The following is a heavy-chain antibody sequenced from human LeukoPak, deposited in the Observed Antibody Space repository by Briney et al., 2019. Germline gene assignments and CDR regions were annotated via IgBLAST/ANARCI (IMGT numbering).Heavy chain of an antibody. CDR3: ARRYCSSTSCSAGEAFDI. J-gene: IGHJ3*02. V-gene: IGHV3-53*01. Sequence: PGGSLRLSCAASGFTVSSNYMSWVRQAPGKGLEWVSVIYSGGSTYYADSVKGRFTIPRDNSKNTLYLQMNSLRAEDTAVYYCARRYCSSTSCSAGEAFDIWGQGTMVTVSS. D-gene: IGHD2-2*01. CDR1: GFTVSSNY. CDR2: IYSGGST.